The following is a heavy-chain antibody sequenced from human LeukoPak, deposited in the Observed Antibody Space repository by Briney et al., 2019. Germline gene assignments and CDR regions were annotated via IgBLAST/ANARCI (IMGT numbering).Heavy chain of an antibody. J-gene: IGHJ6*03. CDR2: IKQDGSEN. CDR3: ARERRENSSSWYSLYYYYYYYMDV. D-gene: IGHD6-13*01. V-gene: IGHV3-7*01. Sequence: PGGSLRLSCAASGFTFSSYWMSWVRQAPGKGLEWVANIKQDGSENYYVDSVKGRFTISRDNAKNSLYLQMNSLRAEDTAVYYCARERRENSSSWYSLYYYYYYYMDVWGKGTTVTVSS. CDR1: GFTFSSYW.